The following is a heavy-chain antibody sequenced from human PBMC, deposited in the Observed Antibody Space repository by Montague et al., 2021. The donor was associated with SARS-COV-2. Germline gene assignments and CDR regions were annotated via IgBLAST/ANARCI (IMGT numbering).Heavy chain of an antibody. CDR1: GFTFSSYS. V-gene: IGHV3-48*04. CDR3: VRPLWFGDSDYYFES. Sequence: SLRLSCAASGFTFSSYSMNWVRQAPGKGLEWVSYISISSSTIYYADSVKGRFTISRDNAKNTLSLQMNNLRAEDTAVYYCVRPLWFGDSDYYFESWGQGTLVTVSS. CDR2: ISISSSTI. D-gene: IGHD3-10*01. J-gene: IGHJ4*02.